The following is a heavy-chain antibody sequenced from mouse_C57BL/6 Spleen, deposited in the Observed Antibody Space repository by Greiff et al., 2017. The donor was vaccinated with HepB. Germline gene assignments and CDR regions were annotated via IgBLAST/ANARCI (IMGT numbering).Heavy chain of an antibody. CDR3: ARPGSSYGYFDV. V-gene: IGHV1-81*01. D-gene: IGHD1-1*01. Sequence: QVQLKQSGAELARPGASVKLSCKASGYTFTSYGISWVKQRTGQGLEWIGEIYPRSGNTYYNEKFKGKATLTADKSSSTAYMELRSLTSEDSAVYFCARPGSSYGYFDVWGTGTTVTVSS. CDR1: GYTFTSYG. J-gene: IGHJ1*03. CDR2: IYPRSGNT.